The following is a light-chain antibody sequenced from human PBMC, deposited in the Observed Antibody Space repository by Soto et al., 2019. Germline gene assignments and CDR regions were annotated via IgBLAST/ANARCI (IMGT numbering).Light chain of an antibody. V-gene: IGKV3-15*01. Sequence: EIVMTQSPATLSVSPGVRATLSCRASQSIIDTLAWYQQKPGQAPRLLIHGASTRAPGFPARFSGSGSGTDFTLTISSLQSEDFAVYYCQQYDNWPWTFGQGTKVDIK. CDR1: QSIIDT. CDR2: GAS. CDR3: QQYDNWPWT. J-gene: IGKJ1*01.